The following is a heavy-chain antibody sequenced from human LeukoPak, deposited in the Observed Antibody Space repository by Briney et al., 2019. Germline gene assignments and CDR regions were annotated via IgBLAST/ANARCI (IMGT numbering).Heavy chain of an antibody. CDR2: IYHSGST. CDR3: ARAPFSAMPLVFDL. Sequence: SQTLSLTCAVSGGSISSGGYSWSWIRQPPGKGLEWIGYIYHSGSTYYNPSLKSRVTISVDRSKNQFSLQLNSVTPEDTAVYYCARAPFSAMPLVFDLWGRGTLVTVSS. CDR1: GGSISSGGYS. J-gene: IGHJ2*01. D-gene: IGHD2-2*01. V-gene: IGHV4-30-2*01.